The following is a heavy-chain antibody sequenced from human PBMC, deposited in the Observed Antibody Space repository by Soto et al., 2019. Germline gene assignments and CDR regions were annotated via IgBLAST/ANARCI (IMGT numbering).Heavy chain of an antibody. CDR3: ATLAPLNYGDPNYFLAY. J-gene: IGHJ4*02. CDR2: IKSKIDGETT. Sequence: GGSLRLSCAAAGVTFSHALMNWVRQAPGKGLEWVGRIKSKIDGETTNYAAPVKGRFTISRDDSEYTLYLQMNSLKTEDTAVYYCATLAPLNYGDPNYFLAYWGQGTLVPVSS. D-gene: IGHD4-17*01. CDR1: GVTFSHAL. V-gene: IGHV3-15*07.